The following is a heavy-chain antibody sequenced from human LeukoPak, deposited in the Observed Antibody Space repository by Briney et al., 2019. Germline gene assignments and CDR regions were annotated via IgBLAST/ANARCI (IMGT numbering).Heavy chain of an antibody. CDR1: GGSISSYY. V-gene: IGHV4-59*01. D-gene: IGHD3-16*02. Sequence: SETLSLTCTVSGGSISSYYWSWIRQPPGKGLEWIGYIYYSGSTNYNPSLKSRVTISVDTSKNQFSLKLSSVTAADTAVYYCAREAYEYVWGSYRDSSNPFDYWGQGTLVTVSS. CDR3: AREAYEYVWGSYRDSSNPFDY. J-gene: IGHJ4*02. CDR2: IYYSGST.